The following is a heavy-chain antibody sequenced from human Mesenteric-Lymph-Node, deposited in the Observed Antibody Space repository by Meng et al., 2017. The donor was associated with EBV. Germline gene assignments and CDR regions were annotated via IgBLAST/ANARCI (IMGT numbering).Heavy chain of an antibody. D-gene: IGHD6-19*01. CDR1: GGFFGGDY. V-gene: IGHV4-34*02. Sequence: GQLQQWGAGLLKPSETLSLTCAVYGGFFGGDYWTWIRQPPGKGLEWIGEILRTGGTTYNPSLKSRVTISVDTSKNQFSLKVTSVTAADTAVYYCARRKSGWNRYYLDYWGQGALVTVSS. CDR3: ARRKSGWNRYYLDY. CDR2: ILRTGGT. J-gene: IGHJ4*02.